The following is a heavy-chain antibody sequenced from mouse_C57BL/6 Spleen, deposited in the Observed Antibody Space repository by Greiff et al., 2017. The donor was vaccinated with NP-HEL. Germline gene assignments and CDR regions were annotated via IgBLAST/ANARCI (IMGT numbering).Heavy chain of an antibody. V-gene: IGHV1-26*01. CDR1: GYTFTDYY. J-gene: IGHJ2*01. CDR2: INPNNGGT. D-gene: IGHD1-1*01. CDR3: ARDYGSSYRFDY. Sequence: EVQLQQSGPELVKPGASVKISCKASGYTFTDYYMNWVKQSHGKSLEWIGDINPNNGGTSYNQKFKGKATLTVDKSSSTAYMELRSLTSEGSAVYYCARDYGSSYRFDYWGQGTTLTVSS.